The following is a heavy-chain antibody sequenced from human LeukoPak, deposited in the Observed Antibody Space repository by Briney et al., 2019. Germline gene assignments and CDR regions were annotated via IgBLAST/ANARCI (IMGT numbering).Heavy chain of an antibody. Sequence: SQTLSLTCTVSGGSISSGGYYWSWIRQPPGKGLEWIGYIYHSGSTYYNPSLKSRVTISVDRSKNQFSLKLSSVTAADTAMYYCARQGDSSGYYLASAFDYWGQGTLVTVSS. CDR1: GGSISSGGYY. CDR2: IYHSGST. V-gene: IGHV4-30-2*01. J-gene: IGHJ4*02. D-gene: IGHD3-22*01. CDR3: ARQGDSSGYYLASAFDY.